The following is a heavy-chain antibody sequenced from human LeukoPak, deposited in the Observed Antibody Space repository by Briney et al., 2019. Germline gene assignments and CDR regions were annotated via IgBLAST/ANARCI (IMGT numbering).Heavy chain of an antibody. CDR2: ISGSGGST. D-gene: IGHD2-15*01. CDR1: GFTFSSYA. J-gene: IGHJ4*02. V-gene: IGHV3-23*01. Sequence: GGSLRLSCAASGFTFSSYAMSWVRQAPGKGLEWVSAISGSGGSTYYADSVKGRFTISRDNSKNTLYQQMNSLRAEDTAVYYCAKGGSCSGGSCYLWGQGTLVTVSS. CDR3: AKGGSCSGGSCYL.